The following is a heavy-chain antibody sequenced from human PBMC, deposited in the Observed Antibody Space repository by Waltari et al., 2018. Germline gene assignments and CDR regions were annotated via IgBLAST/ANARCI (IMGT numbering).Heavy chain of an antibody. J-gene: IGHJ4*02. V-gene: IGHV4-34*01. D-gene: IGHD6-13*01. CDR3: ARTRSSSCPIDY. Sequence: QVQLQQWGAGLLKPSETLSLTCAVYGGSFSGYYWSWTHQPPGKGLEWIGEINHSGSTNCTPSLKSRVTISVDTSKIRFSLKLSSVTAADTAVYYCARTRSSSCPIDYWGQGTLVTVSS. CDR1: GGSFSGYY. CDR2: INHSGST.